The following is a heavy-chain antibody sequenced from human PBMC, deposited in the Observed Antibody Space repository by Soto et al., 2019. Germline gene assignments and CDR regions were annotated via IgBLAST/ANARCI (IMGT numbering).Heavy chain of an antibody. Sequence: NPSETLSLTCTVSGGSISSYYWSWIRQPAGKGLDWIGRIYTSGRTNYNPSLKSRVTMSVDTSKKQISLKLSSVTAADTAVYFCARMIDYGDSFNWFDPWGQGTLVTVSS. V-gene: IGHV4-4*07. CDR3: ARMIDYGDSFNWFDP. CDR1: GGSISSYY. CDR2: IYTSGRT. D-gene: IGHD4-17*01. J-gene: IGHJ5*02.